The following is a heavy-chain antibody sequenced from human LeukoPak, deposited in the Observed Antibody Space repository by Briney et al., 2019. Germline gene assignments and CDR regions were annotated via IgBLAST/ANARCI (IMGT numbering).Heavy chain of an antibody. V-gene: IGHV3-21*01. CDR2: ISSSSSYI. D-gene: IGHD3-9*01. CDR3: AREGGLYDILTGYPYYFDY. Sequence: KPGGSLRLSCAAFGFTFSSYSMNWVRQAPGKGLEWVSSISSSSSYIYYADSVKGRFTISRDNAKNSLYLQMNSLRAEDTAVYYCAREGGLYDILTGYPYYFDYWGQGTLVTVSS. CDR1: GFTFSSYS. J-gene: IGHJ4*02.